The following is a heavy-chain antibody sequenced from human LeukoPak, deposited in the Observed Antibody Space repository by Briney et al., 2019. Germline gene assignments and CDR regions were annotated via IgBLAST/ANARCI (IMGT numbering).Heavy chain of an antibody. D-gene: IGHD2-2*01. V-gene: IGHV4-61*02. Sequence: PSETLSLTCTVSGGSLSSGTYYWSWIRQPAGTGLEWIGRVYTSGNTDYNPSLKSRVTMSVDTSKNQVSLKLSSVTAADTAVYYCATSPHCNNISCYRVWGKGTTVTVSS. CDR3: ATSPHCNNISCYRV. CDR1: GGSLSSGTYY. CDR2: VYTSGNT. J-gene: IGHJ6*04.